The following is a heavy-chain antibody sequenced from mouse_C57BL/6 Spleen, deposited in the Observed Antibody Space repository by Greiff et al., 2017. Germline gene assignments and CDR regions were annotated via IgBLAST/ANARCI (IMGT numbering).Heavy chain of an antibody. Sequence: VKLMESDAELVKPGASVKISCKVSGYTFTDHTIHWMKQRPEQGLEWIGYIYPRDGSTKYNEKFKGKATLTADKSSSTAYMQLNSLTSEDSAVYFCAREDYYGSSYGKRYYFDYWGQGTTLTVSS. J-gene: IGHJ2*01. V-gene: IGHV1-78*01. D-gene: IGHD1-1*01. CDR3: AREDYYGSSYGKRYYFDY. CDR2: IYPRDGST. CDR1: GYTFTDHT.